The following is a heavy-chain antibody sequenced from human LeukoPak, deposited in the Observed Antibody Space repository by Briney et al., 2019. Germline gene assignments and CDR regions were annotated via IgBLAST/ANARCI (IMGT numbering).Heavy chain of an antibody. CDR2: IYHSGST. D-gene: IGHD7-27*01. V-gene: IGHV4-38-2*01. J-gene: IGHJ6*03. Sequence: SETLSLTCAVSGYSISSGYYWGWIRQPPGKGLEWIGSIYHSGSTYYNPSLKSRVTISVDTSKNQFSLKLSSVTAADTAVYYCARYSSNWGGHYMDVWGKGTTVTVPS. CDR1: GYSISSGYY. CDR3: ARYSSNWGGHYMDV.